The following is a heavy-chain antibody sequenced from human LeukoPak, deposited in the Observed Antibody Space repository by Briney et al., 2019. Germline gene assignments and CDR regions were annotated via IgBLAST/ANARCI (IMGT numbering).Heavy chain of an antibody. Sequence: GGSLRLSCAASELTFSNYAMSWVRQAPGKGLEWVSAVSGSGGSTYYPDSVKGRFTISRDNSKNTLYLQMNSLRAEDTAVCYCAKDYSSSWYYFDYWGQETLVTVSS. CDR1: ELTFSNYA. CDR2: VSGSGGST. D-gene: IGHD6-13*01. V-gene: IGHV3-23*01. CDR3: AKDYSSSWYYFDY. J-gene: IGHJ4*02.